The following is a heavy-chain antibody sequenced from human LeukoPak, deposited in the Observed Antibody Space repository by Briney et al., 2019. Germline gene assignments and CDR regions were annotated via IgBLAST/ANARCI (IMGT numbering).Heavy chain of an antibody. D-gene: IGHD1-1*01. CDR1: GFTFDAFG. Sequence: GRSLRLSCAASGFTFDAFGMQWVRQAPGKGLEWLAFISPDGINKKYADSLKGRLTISRDNSEETLYLQVDDLRVEDTGVYICARDWKESHSPYYMDIWGRGTTVIVSS. J-gene: IGHJ6*03. CDR2: ISPDGINK. CDR3: ARDWKESHSPYYMDI. V-gene: IGHV3-33*05.